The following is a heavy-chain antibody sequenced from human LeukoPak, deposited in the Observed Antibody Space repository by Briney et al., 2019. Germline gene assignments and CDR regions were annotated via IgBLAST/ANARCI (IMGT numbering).Heavy chain of an antibody. CDR1: GFTFDGYA. CDR2: ITWNGANI. J-gene: IGHJ6*02. Sequence: PGGSLRLSCAASGFTFDGYAMHWVRHSPGKGLEWVSGITWNGANIGYADSVKGRFTISRDNAKNSLYLQMNSLRAEDTALYYCAKDSEYSSSWFPHYYYTMDVWGQGTTGTVSS. CDR3: AKDSEYSSSWFPHYYYTMDV. D-gene: IGHD6-13*01. V-gene: IGHV3-9*01.